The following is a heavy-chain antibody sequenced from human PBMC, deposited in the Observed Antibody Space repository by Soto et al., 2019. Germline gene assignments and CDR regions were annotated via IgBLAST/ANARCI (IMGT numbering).Heavy chain of an antibody. V-gene: IGHV3-7*01. CDR1: GFTFSDYW. CDR3: ARSQGSSTSLEIYYYYYYGMDV. CDR2: IKQDGSEK. D-gene: IGHD2-2*01. J-gene: IGHJ6*02. Sequence: EVQLVESGGGLVQPGGSLRLSCAASGFTFSDYWMSWVRQAPGKGLEWVANIKQDGSEKYYVDSVKGRFSISRGNAEKSLYLQMNNLRAEDTAFYYCARSQGSSTSLEIYYYYYYGMDVWGQGTTVTVSS.